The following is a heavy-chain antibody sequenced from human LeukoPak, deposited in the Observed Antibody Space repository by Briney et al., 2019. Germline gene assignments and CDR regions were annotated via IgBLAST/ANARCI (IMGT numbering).Heavy chain of an antibody. D-gene: IGHD2-2*01. Sequence: PGGSLRLSCAASGFTFSSYAMSWVRQAPGRGLEWVSAITDTGGGTYYADSVKGRFTISRDNSKNTLYLQMNSLRAEDTAVYYCAKDSRIVPAATEFDYWGQGTLVTASS. J-gene: IGHJ4*02. CDR1: GFTFSSYA. CDR2: ITDTGGGT. V-gene: IGHV3-23*01. CDR3: AKDSRIVPAATEFDY.